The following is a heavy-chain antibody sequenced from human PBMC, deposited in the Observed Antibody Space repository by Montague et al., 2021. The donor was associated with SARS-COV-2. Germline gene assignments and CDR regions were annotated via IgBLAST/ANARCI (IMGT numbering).Heavy chain of an antibody. Sequence: SETLSLTCNFSTGSISTYYWSWIRQTPGKGLEWLGYIYYDGSATYNPFLSSRVTMSVDTSKTQFSLRLTSVTAADTAVYYCASSKGAYNWIDTWGQGSLVTVSS. J-gene: IGHJ5*02. V-gene: IGHV4-59*13. D-gene: IGHD3-16*01. CDR1: TGSISTYY. CDR3: ASSKGAYNWIDT. CDR2: IYYDGSA.